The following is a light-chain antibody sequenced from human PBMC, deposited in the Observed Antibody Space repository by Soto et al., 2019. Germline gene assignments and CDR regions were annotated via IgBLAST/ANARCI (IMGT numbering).Light chain of an antibody. J-gene: IGKJ5*01. CDR3: QQSYGTPIT. CDR1: RSISTY. Sequence: DIQMTQSPSSLSASVRDRITITCRASRSISTYLNWYQQKPGKAPNLLIYSASNLQSGVPSRFSGSGSGTDFTLTISSLQPEDFAAYYCQQSYGTPITFGQGTRLEIK. V-gene: IGKV1-39*01. CDR2: SAS.